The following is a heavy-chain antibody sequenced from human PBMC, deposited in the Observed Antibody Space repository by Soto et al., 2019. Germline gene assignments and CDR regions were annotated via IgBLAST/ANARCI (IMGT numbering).Heavy chain of an antibody. V-gene: IGHV4-31*03. CDR2: IYYSGST. D-gene: IGHD1-26*01. J-gene: IGHJ4*02. CDR1: GGSISSGGYY. CDR3: ARGSGSYSFDY. Sequence: QVQLQESGPGLVKPSQTLSLTCTVSGGSISSGGYYWSWIRQHPGKGLEWIGYIYYSGSTYYNPSLKRRVTISVDTSKNHCSLKLSSVTAADTAVYYCARGSGSYSFDYWGQGTLVTVSS.